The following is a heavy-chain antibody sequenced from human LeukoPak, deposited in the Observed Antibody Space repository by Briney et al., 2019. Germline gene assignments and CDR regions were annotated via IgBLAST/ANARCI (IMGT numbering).Heavy chain of an antibody. D-gene: IGHD5-12*01. CDR1: GFTFSNYA. Sequence: GGSLRLSCAASGFTFSNYAMSWVRQAPGKGLEWVSGIIGSGGSTYYADSVKGRFTISRDNSKNTLHLQMNSLRAEDTAVYYCAESGFDRYYYYMDVWGTGTTVTVSS. V-gene: IGHV3-23*01. J-gene: IGHJ6*03. CDR2: IIGSGGST. CDR3: AESGFDRYYYYMDV.